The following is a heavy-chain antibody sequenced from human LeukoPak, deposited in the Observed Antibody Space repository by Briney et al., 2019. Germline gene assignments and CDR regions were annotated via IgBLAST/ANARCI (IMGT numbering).Heavy chain of an antibody. V-gene: IGHV4-30-2*01. CDR3: ARQLWFGEAYFDY. CDR1: GGSISSGGYS. D-gene: IGHD3-10*01. CDR2: IYHSGST. J-gene: IGHJ4*02. Sequence: PSETLSLTCAVSGGSISSGGYSWSWIRQPPGKGLEWIGYIYHSGSTYYNPSLKSRVTISVDRSKNQFSLKLSSVTAADTAVYYCARQLWFGEAYFDYWGQGTLVTVSS.